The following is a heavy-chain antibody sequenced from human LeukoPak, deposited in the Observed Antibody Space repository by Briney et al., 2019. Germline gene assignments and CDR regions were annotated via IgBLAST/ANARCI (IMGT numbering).Heavy chain of an antibody. V-gene: IGHV1-2*02. CDR1: GYTFTGYY. Sequence: ASVKVSCKASGYTFTGYYMHWVRQAPGQGLEWMGWINPNSGGTNYAQKFQGRVTMTRDTSISTAYMELSRLRSDDTAVYYCASPYYYDSSGSVHFQHWGQGTLVTVSS. D-gene: IGHD3-22*01. CDR3: ASPYYYDSSGSVHFQH. CDR2: INPNSGGT. J-gene: IGHJ1*01.